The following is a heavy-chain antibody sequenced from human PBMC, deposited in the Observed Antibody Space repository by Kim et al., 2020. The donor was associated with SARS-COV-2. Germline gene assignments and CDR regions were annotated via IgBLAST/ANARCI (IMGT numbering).Heavy chain of an antibody. V-gene: IGHV3-30*02. CDR3: AKDHILAVYRYFDA. CDR2: VSYDENKK. J-gene: IGHJ4*02. Sequence: GGSLRLSCAAFGFSFSSYGMHWVRQTPGKGLEWVTFVSYDENKKYYAHSVKGRFTISRDNSKHTVYLQMDSLKAEDTAGYYCAKDHILAVYRYFDAWGQGTLVTVPP. CDR1: GFSFSSYG. D-gene: IGHD3-9*01.